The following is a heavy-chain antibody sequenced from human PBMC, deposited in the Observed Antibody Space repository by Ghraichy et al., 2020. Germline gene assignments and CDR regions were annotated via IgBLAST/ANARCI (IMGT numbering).Heavy chain of an antibody. CDR1: GFTFSDSN. V-gene: IGHV3-73*01. CDR3: IRRWGSIITGTTHYMDV. Sequence: GGSLRLSCAASGFTFSDSNMHWVRQASGKGLEWVGRIRGKPNSYATAYAASVKGRFTISRDDSKNTAYLQMNSLKTEDTAVYYCIRRWGSIITGTTHYMDVWGKGTTVTVSS. CDR2: IRGKPNSYAT. D-gene: IGHD1-20*01. J-gene: IGHJ6*03.